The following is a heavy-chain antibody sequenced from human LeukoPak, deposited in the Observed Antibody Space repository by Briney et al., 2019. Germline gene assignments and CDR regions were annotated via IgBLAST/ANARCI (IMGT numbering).Heavy chain of an antibody. CDR2: FDPEDGET. D-gene: IGHD1-7*01. Sequence: ASVKVSCKVSGHTLSEISMHWVRQAPGTGLEWMGSFDPEDGETMYAENFQGRFTMTEDTSRDTACMELSSLRSEDTAVYFCATDKGGPGTTFHDPFDNWGQGTMVTVSS. J-gene: IGHJ3*02. CDR1: GHTLSEIS. V-gene: IGHV1-24*01. CDR3: ATDKGGPGTTFHDPFDN.